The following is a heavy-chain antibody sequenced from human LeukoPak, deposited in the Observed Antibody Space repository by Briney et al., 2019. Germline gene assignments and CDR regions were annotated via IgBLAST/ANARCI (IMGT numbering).Heavy chain of an antibody. CDR1: GGTFSSYA. J-gene: IGHJ4*02. Sequence: ASVKVSCKASGGTFSSYAISWVRQAPGQGLEWMVRIIPMLGIANYAQKFQGRVTITADKSTCTAYMELSSLRSEDTAVYYCARVNGKSGSTIYYFDYWGQGTLVTVSS. D-gene: IGHD2-2*01. V-gene: IGHV1-69*04. CDR3: ARVNGKSGSTIYYFDY. CDR2: IIPMLGIA.